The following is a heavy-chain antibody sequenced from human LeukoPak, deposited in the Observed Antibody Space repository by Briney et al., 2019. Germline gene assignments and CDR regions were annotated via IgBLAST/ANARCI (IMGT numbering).Heavy chain of an antibody. CDR1: GGSISSYY. V-gene: IGHV4-59*01. CDR3: ARGHYDFWSGYYPSFDY. D-gene: IGHD3-3*01. J-gene: IGHJ4*02. Sequence: SETLSLTCTVSGGSISSYYWSWIQQPPGKGLEWIGYIYYSGSTNYNPSLKSRVTISVDTSKNQFSLKLSSVTAADTAVYYCARGHYDFWSGYYPSFDYWGQGTLVTVSS. CDR2: IYYSGST.